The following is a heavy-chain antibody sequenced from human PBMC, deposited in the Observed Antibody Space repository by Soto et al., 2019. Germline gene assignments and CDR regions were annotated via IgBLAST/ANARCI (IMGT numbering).Heavy chain of an antibody. CDR3: TRGAVYMDV. Sequence: GGSLRLSCAASGFTFSSYDMHWVRQATGKGLEWVAAVGSAGDTNYAGSVKGRFTISRENAKNSFYLQMNSLRAGDTAVYYCTRGAVYMDVWGKGTTVTVSS. J-gene: IGHJ6*03. CDR1: GFTFSSYD. CDR2: VGSAGDT. D-gene: IGHD6-19*01. V-gene: IGHV3-13*01.